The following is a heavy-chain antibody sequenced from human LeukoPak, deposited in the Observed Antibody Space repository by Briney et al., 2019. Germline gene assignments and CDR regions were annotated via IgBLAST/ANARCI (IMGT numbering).Heavy chain of an antibody. Sequence: SGTLSLTCAVSGGSIINSNWWSWVRQPPGQGLEWIGYIYYSGSTYYNPSLKSRVTISVDTSKNQFSLKLSSVTAADTAVYYCARAQRSYYYYGMDVWGQGTTVTVSS. CDR1: GGSIINSNW. J-gene: IGHJ6*02. V-gene: IGHV4-4*02. CDR3: ARAQRSYYYYGMDV. CDR2: IYYSGST.